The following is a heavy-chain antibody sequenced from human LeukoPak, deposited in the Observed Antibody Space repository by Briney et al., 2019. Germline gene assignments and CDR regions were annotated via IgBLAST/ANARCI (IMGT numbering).Heavy chain of an antibody. CDR2: MNPNSGNT. CDR3: ARGPDYDFWSGYGPYYYYYGMDV. D-gene: IGHD3-3*01. CDR1: GYTFTSYD. Sequence: ASVTVSCKASGYTFTSYDINWVRQAPGQGLEWMGWMNPNSGNTGYAQKFQGRVTMTRNTSISTAYMELSSLRSEDTAVYYCARGPDYDFWSGYGPYYYYYGMDVWGQGTTVTVSS. V-gene: IGHV1-8*01. J-gene: IGHJ6*02.